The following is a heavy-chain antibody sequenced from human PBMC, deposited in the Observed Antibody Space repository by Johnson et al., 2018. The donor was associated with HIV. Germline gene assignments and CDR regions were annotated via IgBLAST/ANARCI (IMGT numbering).Heavy chain of an antibody. Sequence: VLLVESGGGLVQPGGSLRLSCAASGFTVSSNYMSWVRQAPGKGLEWVSGISWNSGSIGYADSVKGRFTISRDNAKNSLYLQMNSLRAVDTAVYYCARVRIGRENAFDIWGQGTMVTVSS. CDR3: ARVRIGRENAFDI. D-gene: IGHD1-26*01. V-gene: IGHV3-48*04. CDR1: GFTVSSNY. CDR2: ISWNSGSI. J-gene: IGHJ3*02.